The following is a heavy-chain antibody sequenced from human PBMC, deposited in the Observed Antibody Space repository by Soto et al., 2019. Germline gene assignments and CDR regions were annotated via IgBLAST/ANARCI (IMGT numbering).Heavy chain of an antibody. CDR1: GFTFSDYY. CDR2: ISSSSSYT. CDR3: ARAPIAARPIDY. V-gene: IGHV3-11*06. J-gene: IGHJ4*02. Sequence: GGSPRLSCAASGFTFSDYYMSWIRQAPGKGLEWVSYISSSSSYTNYADSVKGRFTISRDNAKNSLYLQMNSLRAEDTAVYYCARAPIAARPIDYWGQGTLVTVSS. D-gene: IGHD6-6*01.